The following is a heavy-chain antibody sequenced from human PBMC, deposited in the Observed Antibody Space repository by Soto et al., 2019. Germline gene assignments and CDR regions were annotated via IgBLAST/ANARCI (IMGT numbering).Heavy chain of an antibody. CDR3: ARVNRGAFDH. J-gene: IGHJ4*02. Sequence: QVQLQESGPGLVKPSQTLSLTCTVSGGSIHDYYWVWIRQPPGKGLEWIGSIFYTGSTDYNPSLKSRVTVSLATSKNQFSLNLSSVTAADTAVYYCARVNRGAFDHWGQGALVTVSS. V-gene: IGHV4-59*01. CDR1: GGSIHDYY. CDR2: IFYTGST.